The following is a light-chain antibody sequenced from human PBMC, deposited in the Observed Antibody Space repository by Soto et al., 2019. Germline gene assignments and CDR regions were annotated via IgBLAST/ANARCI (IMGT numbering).Light chain of an antibody. Sequence: NFMLTQPHSVSESPGKTVTISCTRSSGSIASDYVQWYQQRPGGAPTTVIFEHNQRPSGIPDRFSGSIDSSSNSASLTISGLQTEDEADYYCQSYDRNNHVVFGGGTKLTVL. V-gene: IGLV6-57*04. J-gene: IGLJ2*01. CDR3: QSYDRNNHVV. CDR2: EHN. CDR1: SGSIASDY.